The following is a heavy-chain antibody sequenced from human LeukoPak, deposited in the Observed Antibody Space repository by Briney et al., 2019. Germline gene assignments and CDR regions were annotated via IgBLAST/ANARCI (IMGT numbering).Heavy chain of an antibody. Sequence: GGSLRLSCAASGFTFSNCAMNWVRQAPGKGLEWVSDISASGGSTYYADSVKGRFTISRDNSKNTVYLQMNSLRAEDTALYYCAKDIQGANWGQGTLVTVSS. V-gene: IGHV3-23*01. CDR2: ISASGGST. J-gene: IGHJ4*02. D-gene: IGHD5-18*01. CDR3: AKDIQGAN. CDR1: GFTFSNCA.